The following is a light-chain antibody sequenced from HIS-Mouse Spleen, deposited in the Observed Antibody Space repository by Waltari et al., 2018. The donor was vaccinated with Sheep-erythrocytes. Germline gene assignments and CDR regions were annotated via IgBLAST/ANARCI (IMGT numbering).Light chain of an antibody. CDR2: WAY. V-gene: IGKV4-1*01. J-gene: IGKJ1*01. Sequence: EIVMTQSIDTLTVSLLERATINCMSSQSVLYSSNNKNYLAWYQQKPGQPPKLLIYWAYTRESGVPDRFSGSGSGTDFTLTISSLQAEDVAVYYCQQYYSTLWTFGQGTKVEIK. CDR1: QSVLYSSNNKNY. CDR3: QQYYSTLWT.